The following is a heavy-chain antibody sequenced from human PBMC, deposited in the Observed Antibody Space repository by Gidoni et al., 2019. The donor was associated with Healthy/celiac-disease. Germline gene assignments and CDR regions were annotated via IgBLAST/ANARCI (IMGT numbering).Heavy chain of an antibody. Sequence: QVQLVQSGAELKKPGASVKVSCKASGYTFTSYGISWVRQAPGQGLEWMGWISAYNGNTSYTQKLQGNVTMTTDTSTSTAYMELRSLRSDDTAVYYCVRWFGEALINYYYYYGMDVWGQGTTVTVSS. J-gene: IGHJ6*02. CDR1: GYTFTSYG. D-gene: IGHD3-10*01. V-gene: IGHV1-18*01. CDR2: ISAYNGNT. CDR3: VRWFGEALINYYYYYGMDV.